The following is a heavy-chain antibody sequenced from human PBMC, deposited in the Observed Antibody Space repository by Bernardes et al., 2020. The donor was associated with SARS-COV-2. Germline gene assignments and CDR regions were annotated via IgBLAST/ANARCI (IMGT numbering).Heavy chain of an antibody. CDR3: ARVRGSKHFDL. CDR1: GFTSSSYW. D-gene: IGHD6-13*01. J-gene: IGHJ2*01. Sequence: GGSLRLSRAASGFTSSSYWMTWVRQAPGTGLEWVANINQDGSEKYYVDSVKGRFTISRDNAKNSLCLQMISLRAEDTALYYCARVRGSKHFDLWGRGTLVTVSS. V-gene: IGHV3-7*01. CDR2: INQDGSEK.